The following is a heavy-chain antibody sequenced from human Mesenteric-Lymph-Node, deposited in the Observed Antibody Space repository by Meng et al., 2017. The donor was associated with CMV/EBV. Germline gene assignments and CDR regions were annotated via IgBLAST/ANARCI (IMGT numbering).Heavy chain of an antibody. V-gene: IGHV3-21*04. D-gene: IGHD6-19*01. CDR1: GFTFSSYS. Sequence: GGSLRLSCAASGFTFSSYSMNWVRQAPGKGLEWVSSISSSSSYIYYADSVKGRFTISRDNAKNSLYLQMNSLRAEDTAVYYCAKVAFGIAVAATDYWGQGTLVTVSS. CDR2: ISSSSSYI. J-gene: IGHJ4*02. CDR3: AKVAFGIAVAATDY.